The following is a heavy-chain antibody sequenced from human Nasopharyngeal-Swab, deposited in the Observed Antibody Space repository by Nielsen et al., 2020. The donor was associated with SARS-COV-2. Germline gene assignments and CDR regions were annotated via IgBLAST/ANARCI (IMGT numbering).Heavy chain of an antibody. D-gene: IGHD1-20*01. CDR1: GYSFTSYG. CDR2: IFPILGIA. Sequence: SVKVSCKASGYSFTSYGISWVRQAPGQGLEWMGRIFPILGIANYAQKFQGRVTITADKSTSTAYMELSSLRSEDTAVYYCARERYNWNDGMTGYYYYGMDVWGQGTTVTVSS. J-gene: IGHJ6*02. V-gene: IGHV1-69*04. CDR3: ARERYNWNDGMTGYYYYGMDV.